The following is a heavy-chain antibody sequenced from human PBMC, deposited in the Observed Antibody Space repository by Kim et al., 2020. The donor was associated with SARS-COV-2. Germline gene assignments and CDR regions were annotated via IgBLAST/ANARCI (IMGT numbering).Heavy chain of an antibody. V-gene: IGHV6-1*01. D-gene: IGHD3-10*01. CDR3: ARNYYGSGPDAFDI. J-gene: IGHJ3*02. Sequence: AVSVKSRITSNPDTSKNQFSLQLNPVTPEDTAVYYCARNYYGSGPDAFDIWGQGTMVTVSS.